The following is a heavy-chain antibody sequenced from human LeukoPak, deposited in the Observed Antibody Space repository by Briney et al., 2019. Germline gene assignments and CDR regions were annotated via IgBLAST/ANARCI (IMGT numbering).Heavy chain of an antibody. V-gene: IGHV3-7*01. CDR1: GFTFSSYW. J-gene: IGHJ4*02. D-gene: IGHD5-24*01. Sequence: GGSLGLSCAASGFTFSSYWMSWVRQAPGKGLEWVANIKQDGSEKYYVDSAKGRFTISRDNAKNSLYLQMNSLRAEDTAVYYCARDTRDGYNGFDYWGQGTLVTVSS. CDR3: ARDTRDGYNGFDY. CDR2: IKQDGSEK.